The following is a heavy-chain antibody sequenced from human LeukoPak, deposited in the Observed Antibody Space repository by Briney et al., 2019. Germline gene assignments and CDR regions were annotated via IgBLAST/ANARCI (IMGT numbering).Heavy chain of an antibody. V-gene: IGHV4-38-2*02. CDR1: GYSISTGYY. Sequence: SETLSLTCTVSGYSISTGYYWAWIRQPPGKGLEWIGSISRGAGTYYSPSLKSRVTMSLDTSKNQFSVNLNSVTAADTAVYYCARDHDVWVAPSFDYWGQGNLVSASS. CDR2: ISRGAGT. CDR3: ARDHDVWVAPSFDY. D-gene: IGHD5-12*01. J-gene: IGHJ4*02.